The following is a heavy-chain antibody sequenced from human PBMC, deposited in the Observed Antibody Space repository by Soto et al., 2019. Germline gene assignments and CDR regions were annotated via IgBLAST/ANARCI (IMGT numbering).Heavy chain of an antibody. CDR2: ISSSGSTI. V-gene: IGHV3-48*03. J-gene: IGHJ4*02. CDR3: AGTYSNYLPYYFDY. D-gene: IGHD4-4*01. CDR1: GFTFSSYE. Sequence: GGSLRLSCAASGFTFSSYEMKWVRQAPGKGLEWVSYISSSGSTIYYADSVKGRFTISRDNAKNSLYLQMNSLRAEDTAVYYCAGTYSNYLPYYFDYWGQGTLVTVSS.